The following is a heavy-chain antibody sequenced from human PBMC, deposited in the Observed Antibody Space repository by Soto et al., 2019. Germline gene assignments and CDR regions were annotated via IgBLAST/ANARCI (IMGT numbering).Heavy chain of an antibody. CDR1: RGSISSYY. J-gene: IGHJ4*02. D-gene: IGHD1-26*01. V-gene: IGHV4-59*01. CDR2: VHHSGTT. CDR3: APRPPGGWDGVFDY. Sequence: SETLSLTGTVSRGSISSYYWSWIRQPPGKGPEWIGYVHHSGTTNYNPSLESRVTISLDTSKDQFSLKLNSVTAADTAVYYCAPRPPGGWDGVFDYWSQGTLVT.